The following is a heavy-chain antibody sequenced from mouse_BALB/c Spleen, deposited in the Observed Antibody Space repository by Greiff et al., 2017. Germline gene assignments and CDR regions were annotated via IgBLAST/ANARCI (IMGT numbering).Heavy chain of an antibody. D-gene: IGHD4-1*01. CDR3: ARDGVGLYAMDY. V-gene: IGHV1S137*01. CDR2: ISTYYGDA. Sequence: VQLQQSGAELVRPGVSVKISCKGSGYTFTDYAMHWVKQSHAKSLEWIGVISTYYGDASYNQKFKGKATMTVDKSSSTAYMELARLTSEDSAIYYCARDGVGLYAMDYWGQGTSVTVSS. CDR1: GYTFTDYA. J-gene: IGHJ4*01.